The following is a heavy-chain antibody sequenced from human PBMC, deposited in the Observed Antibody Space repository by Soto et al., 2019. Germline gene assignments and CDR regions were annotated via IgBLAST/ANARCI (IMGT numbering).Heavy chain of an antibody. CDR2: ISAYNGNT. J-gene: IGHJ6*02. Sequence: ASVKVSCKASGYTFTSYGISWVRQAPGQGLEWMGWISAYNGNTNYAQKLQGRVTMTTDTSTSTAYMELRSLRSDDTAVYYCATDGGITIRYYYYYYGMDVWGQGTTVTVSS. CDR1: GYTFTSYG. V-gene: IGHV1-18*01. D-gene: IGHD3-10*01. CDR3: ATDGGITIRYYYYYYGMDV.